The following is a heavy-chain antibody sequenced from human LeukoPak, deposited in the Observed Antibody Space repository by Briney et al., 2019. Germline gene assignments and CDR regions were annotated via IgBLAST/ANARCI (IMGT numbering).Heavy chain of an antibody. CDR2: IYYSGST. V-gene: IGHV4-39*01. CDR1: GGSISSSGYY. J-gene: IGHJ4*02. CDR3: ARYSYGHDY. Sequence: SETLSLTCTVSGGSISSSGYYWGWIRQPPGKGLEWIGSIYYSGSTYYNPSLKSRVTISVDTSKNQFSLKLSSVTAADTAVYYCARYSYGHDYWGQGTLVTVSS. D-gene: IGHD5-18*01.